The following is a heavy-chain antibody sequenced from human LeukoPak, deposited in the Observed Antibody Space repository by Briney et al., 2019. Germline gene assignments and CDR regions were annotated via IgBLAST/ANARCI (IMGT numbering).Heavy chain of an antibody. CDR1: GGSINTYY. Sequence: SETLSLTCSVSGGSINTYYGSWIRQSAGKGLEWIGRIHTSGSTNYNPSLKSRVTMSVDTSKNQLSLKLSSVTAADTAVYYCVRNGWFSLDYWGQGTLVSVSS. D-gene: IGHD6-19*01. V-gene: IGHV4-4*07. J-gene: IGHJ4*02. CDR3: VRNGWFSLDY. CDR2: IHTSGST.